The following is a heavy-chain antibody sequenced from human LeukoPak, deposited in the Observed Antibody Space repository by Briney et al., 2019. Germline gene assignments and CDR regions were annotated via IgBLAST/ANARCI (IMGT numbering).Heavy chain of an antibody. CDR2: IYPGDSDT. Sequence: GESLKISCKTSGYTLINNWIGWVRQLPGKGLEWMGIIYPGDSDTRYRPSFQGQVTISADKSISTAFLQWTSIEASDTAMSYCVVEASGAFDIWGQGTMVTVSS. J-gene: IGHJ3*02. CDR1: GYTLINNW. CDR3: VVEASGAFDI. D-gene: IGHD1-26*01. V-gene: IGHV5-51*01.